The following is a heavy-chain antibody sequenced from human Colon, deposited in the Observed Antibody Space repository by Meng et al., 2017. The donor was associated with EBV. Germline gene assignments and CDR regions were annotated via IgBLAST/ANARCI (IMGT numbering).Heavy chain of an antibody. CDR1: GGSVNSGVYS. J-gene: IGHJ4*02. CDR2: IYYIGNA. D-gene: IGHD2-21*02. CDR3: ARGDLDGDCYYCFDY. V-gene: IGHV4-61*08. Sequence: QVQLQESGPGLVKPSEALFPTCTVAGGSVNSGVYSWSRFRQPPGKGLELIGYIYYIGNANYNPSLKSRVTISVDTSKNQFALRLNSVTAADSAIYYCARGDLDGDCYYCFDYWGQGTRVTVYS.